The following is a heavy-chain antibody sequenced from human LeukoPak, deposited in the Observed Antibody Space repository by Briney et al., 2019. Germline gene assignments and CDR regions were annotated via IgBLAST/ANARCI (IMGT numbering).Heavy chain of an antibody. CDR3: GKEVSAAAVSLSYSSYGRDV. V-gene: IGHV3-23*01. D-gene: IGHD6-13*01. CDR2: LSPSGASI. CDR1: GFTFGSYA. J-gene: IGHJ6*04. Sequence: GGSLRLSCAASGFTFGSYAMSWVRQAPGRGLEWVSSLSPSGASIYYADSVKGRFTISRDNSKNTLYLQMNSLRAEDTAVYYCGKEVSAAAVSLSYSSYGRDVGAKG.